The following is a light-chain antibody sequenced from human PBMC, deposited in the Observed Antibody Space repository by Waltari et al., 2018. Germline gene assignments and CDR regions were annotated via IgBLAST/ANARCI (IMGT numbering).Light chain of an antibody. V-gene: IGKV3-15*01. CDR3: QQYNNWLPYT. CDR2: GAS. Sequence: EVVMTQSPDIVSASPGERATLSCRASQSVSRNVAWYQQKPGQAPRLLIYGASTRAAGIPARFSGSGSGTEFTLTISSLQSEDFAVYYCQQYNNWLPYTFGQGAKLEIK. CDR1: QSVSRN. J-gene: IGKJ2*01.